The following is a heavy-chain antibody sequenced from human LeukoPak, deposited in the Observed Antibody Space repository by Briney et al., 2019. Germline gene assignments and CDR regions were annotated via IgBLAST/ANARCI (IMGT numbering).Heavy chain of an antibody. D-gene: IGHD3-22*01. CDR1: GFTFSSYA. Sequence: GALRLSCAASGFTFSSYAMSWVRQAPGKGLEWVSAISGSGGSTYYADSVKGRFTISRDNSKNTLYLQMNSLRAEDTAVYYCAKCPTYYYDSSGYYYLWYFDYWGQGTLVTVSS. J-gene: IGHJ4*02. V-gene: IGHV3-23*01. CDR2: ISGSGGST. CDR3: AKCPTYYYDSSGYYYLWYFDY.